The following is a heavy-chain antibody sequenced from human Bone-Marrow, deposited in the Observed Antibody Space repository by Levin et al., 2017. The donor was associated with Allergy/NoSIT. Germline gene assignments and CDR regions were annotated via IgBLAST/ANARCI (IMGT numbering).Heavy chain of an antibody. CDR3: AKDRPQATDYYDSSGSLDY. J-gene: IGHJ4*02. CDR2: ISYNGDNK. V-gene: IGHV3-30*18. CDR1: GFTFNLHG. D-gene: IGHD3-22*01. Sequence: RSGGSLRLSCAASGFTFNLHGMHWVRQAPGKGLEWVSFISYNGDNKYFTDSVKGRFTISRDNAKNTLYLQMNRLRAEDTAIYYCAKDRPQATDYYDSSGSLDYWGQGTLVTVSS.